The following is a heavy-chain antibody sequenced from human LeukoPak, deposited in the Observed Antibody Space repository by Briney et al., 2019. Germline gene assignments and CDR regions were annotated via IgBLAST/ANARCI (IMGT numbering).Heavy chain of an antibody. Sequence: GGSLRLSCAASGLTFSSYAMSWVRQAPGKGLEWVSAISGSGGSTYYADSVKGRFTISRDNSKNTLYLQMNSLRAEDTAVYYCAKAGFWSGYYTGAATNWFDPWGQGTLVTVSS. D-gene: IGHD3-3*01. J-gene: IGHJ5*02. CDR1: GLTFSSYA. CDR2: ISGSGGST. CDR3: AKAGFWSGYYTGAATNWFDP. V-gene: IGHV3-23*01.